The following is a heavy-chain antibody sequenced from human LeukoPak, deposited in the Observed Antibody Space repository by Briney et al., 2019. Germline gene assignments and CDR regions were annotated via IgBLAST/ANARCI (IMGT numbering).Heavy chain of an antibody. V-gene: IGHV1-3*01. J-gene: IGHJ4*02. CDR3: ARSGESGSSWDPIPLAY. CDR1: GYIFTSYA. D-gene: IGHD6-13*01. Sequence: ASVNVSCKASGYIFTSYAMHWVRQAPGQRLEWMGWTTPGNGNTKYSQKFQGRLTITRDTSASTAYMELSSLRSEDTAVYYCARSGESGSSWDPIPLAYWGQGTLVTVSS. CDR2: TTPGNGNT.